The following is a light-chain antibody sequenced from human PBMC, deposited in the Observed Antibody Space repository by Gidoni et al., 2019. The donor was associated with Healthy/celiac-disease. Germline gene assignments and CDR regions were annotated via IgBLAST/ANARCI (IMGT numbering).Light chain of an antibody. CDR2: DAS. CDR3: QQFNSYSPYT. V-gene: IGKV1-13*02. Sequence: AIQLTQSPSSLSASVGDRVTITCRASQGISSALAWYQQKPGKAPKLLIYDASSLESVVPSRFSGSGSGTDFTLTISSLQPEDFATYYCQQFNSYSPYTFGQGTKLEIK. CDR1: QGISSA. J-gene: IGKJ2*01.